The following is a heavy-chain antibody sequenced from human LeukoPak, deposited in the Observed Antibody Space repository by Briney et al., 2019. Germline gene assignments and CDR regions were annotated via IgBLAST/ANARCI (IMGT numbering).Heavy chain of an antibody. J-gene: IGHJ4*02. V-gene: IGHV4-39*07. CDR1: GGSISSSSYY. CDR3: ARDSYDILTGRMDY. D-gene: IGHD3-9*01. CDR2: IYYSGST. Sequence: SETLSLTCTVSGGSISSSSYYWGWIRQPPGKGLEWIGSIYYSGSTYYNPSLKSRVTISVDTSKNQFSLKLSSVTAADTAVYYCARDSYDILTGRMDYWDQGTLVTVSS.